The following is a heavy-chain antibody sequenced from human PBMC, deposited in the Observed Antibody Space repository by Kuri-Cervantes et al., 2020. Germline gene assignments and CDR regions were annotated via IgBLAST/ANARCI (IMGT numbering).Heavy chain of an antibody. Sequence: GGSLRLSCAASGFTFSSYSMNWVRQAPGKGLEWVSSISSSSSYIYYADSVKGRFTISRDNAKNSLYLQMNSLRAEDTAVYYCARVRYSGSFHPFDAFDIRGQGTMVTVSS. D-gene: IGHD1-26*01. CDR2: ISSSSSYI. CDR3: ARVRYSGSFHPFDAFDI. CDR1: GFTFSSYS. V-gene: IGHV3-21*01. J-gene: IGHJ3*02.